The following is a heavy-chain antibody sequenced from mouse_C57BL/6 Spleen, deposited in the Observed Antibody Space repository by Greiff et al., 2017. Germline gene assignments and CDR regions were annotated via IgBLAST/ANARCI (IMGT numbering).Heavy chain of an antibody. J-gene: IGHJ1*03. CDR1: GYTFTSYW. Sequence: QVQLQQPGAELVKPGASVKLSCKASGYTFTSYWMQWVKQRPGQGLEWIGEIDPSDSYTNYNQKFKGKATLTVDTSSSTAYMQLSSLTSEDSAVYYCARYYERGYFDVWGTGTTVTVSS. V-gene: IGHV1-50*01. CDR3: ARYYERGYFDV. D-gene: IGHD1-1*01. CDR2: IDPSDSYT.